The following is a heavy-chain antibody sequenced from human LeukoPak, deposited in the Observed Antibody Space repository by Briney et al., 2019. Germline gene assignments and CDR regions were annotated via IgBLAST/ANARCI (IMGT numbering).Heavy chain of an antibody. CDR2: ISYDGSNK. Sequence: GGSLGLSCAASGFTFSSYAMHWVRQAPGKGLEWVAVISYDGSNKYYADSVKGRFTISRDNSKNTLYLQMNSLRAEDTAVYYCARAAAGLTFDYWGQGTLVTVSS. J-gene: IGHJ4*02. V-gene: IGHV3-30-3*01. D-gene: IGHD6-13*01. CDR3: ARAAAGLTFDY. CDR1: GFTFSSYA.